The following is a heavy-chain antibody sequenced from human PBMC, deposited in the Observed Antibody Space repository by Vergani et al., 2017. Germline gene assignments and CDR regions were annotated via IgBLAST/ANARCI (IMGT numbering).Heavy chain of an antibody. CDR2: IYYSGST. CDR3: ARANDYAYNWFDP. CDR1: GGSISRGGYY. V-gene: IGHV4-31*03. D-gene: IGHD4-17*01. J-gene: IGHJ5*02. Sequence: QVQLQESGPGLVKPSQTLSLTCTVSGGSISRGGYYLSWIRQHPGKGLEWIGYIYYSGSTYYNPSLKSRVTISVDTSKNQFSLKLSSVTAADTAVYYCARANDYAYNWFDPWGQGTLVTVS.